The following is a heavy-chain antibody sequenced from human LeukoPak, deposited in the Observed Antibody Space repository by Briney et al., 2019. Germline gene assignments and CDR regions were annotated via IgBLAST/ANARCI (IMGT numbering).Heavy chain of an antibody. Sequence: ASMKVSCKASGYTFTSYGISWVRQAPGQGLEWMGWISAYNGNTNYAQKLQGRVTMTTDTSTSTAYMELRSLRSDDTAVYYCARGREYYDILTGYYYFDYWGQGTLVTVSS. D-gene: IGHD3-9*01. V-gene: IGHV1-18*04. J-gene: IGHJ4*02. CDR1: GYTFTSYG. CDR2: ISAYNGNT. CDR3: ARGREYYDILTGYYYFDY.